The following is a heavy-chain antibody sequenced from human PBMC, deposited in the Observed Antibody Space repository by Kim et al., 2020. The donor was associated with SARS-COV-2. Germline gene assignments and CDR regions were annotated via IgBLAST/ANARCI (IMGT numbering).Heavy chain of an antibody. D-gene: IGHD4-17*01. J-gene: IGHJ1*01. CDR2: ISYDGSKN. V-gene: IGHV3-30-3*01. CDR3: ARGRRAVTSSHVGD. Sequence: GGSLRLSCAGSGFTFSSYAMHWVRQAPGKGLEWVAVISYDGSKNYYADSVKGRFTISRDNSKNTLYLQMNSLTAEDTAVYYCARGRRAVTSSHVGDWGQG. CDR1: GFTFSSYA.